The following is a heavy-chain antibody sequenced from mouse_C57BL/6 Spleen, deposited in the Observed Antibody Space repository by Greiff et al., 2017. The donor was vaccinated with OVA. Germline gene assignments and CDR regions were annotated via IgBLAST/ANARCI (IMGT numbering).Heavy chain of an antibody. D-gene: IGHD4-1*01. CDR3: ARQTGTWAY. V-gene: IGHV1-50*01. CDR2: IDPSDSYT. J-gene: IGHJ2*01. Sequence: VKLQQPGAELVKPGASVKLSCKASGYTFTSYWMQWVKQRPGQGLEWIGEIDPSDSYTNYNQKFKGKATLTVDTSSSTAYMQLSSLTSEDSAVYYCARQTGTWAYWGQGTTLTVSS. CDR1: GYTFTSYW.